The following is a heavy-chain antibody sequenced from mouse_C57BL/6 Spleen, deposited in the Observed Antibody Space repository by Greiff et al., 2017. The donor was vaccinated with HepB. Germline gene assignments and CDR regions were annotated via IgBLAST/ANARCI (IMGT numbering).Heavy chain of an antibody. CDR2: IDPEDGET. CDR1: GFNIKDYY. CDR3: ARVTVVAHNFDY. J-gene: IGHJ2*01. Sequence: VHVKQSGAELVKPGASVKLSCTASGFNIKDYYMHWVKQRTEQGLEWIGRIDPEDGETKYAPKFQGKATITADTSSNTAYLQLSSLTSADTAVYYCARVTVVAHNFDYWGQGTTLTVSS. V-gene: IGHV14-2*01. D-gene: IGHD1-1*01.